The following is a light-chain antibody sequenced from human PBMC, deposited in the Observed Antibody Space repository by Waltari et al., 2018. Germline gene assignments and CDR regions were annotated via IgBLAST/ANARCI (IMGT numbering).Light chain of an antibody. V-gene: IGLV2-11*01. CDR2: DVS. CDR3: CSYAGSYTFYV. Sequence: QSALTQPRSVSGSPGQSVTISCTGTSSDVGGYNYVSWYQQHPGKAPKPMIYDVSKRPAGVPDRFPGSKSGNTASLTTAGRQAGDEADYYCCSYAGSYTFYVFGTGTKVTVL. J-gene: IGLJ1*01. CDR1: SSDVGGYNY.